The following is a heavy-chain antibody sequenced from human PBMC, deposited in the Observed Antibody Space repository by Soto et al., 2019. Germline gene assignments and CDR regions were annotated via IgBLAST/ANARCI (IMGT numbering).Heavy chain of an antibody. J-gene: IGHJ6*01. V-gene: IGHV3-30*18. CDR3: AKGGDGHNYGNYYGMDV. D-gene: IGHD3-16*01. CDR1: GFTSSIYA. Sequence: PGGSLRLSCAASGFTSSIYAMHWVRQAPGKGLEWVALISYDGTNKYYADSVKGRFTISRDNSKNTLYLQMNSLRVEDTAVYYCAKGGDGHNYGNYYGMDVWGQATTLTVSS. CDR2: ISYDGTNK.